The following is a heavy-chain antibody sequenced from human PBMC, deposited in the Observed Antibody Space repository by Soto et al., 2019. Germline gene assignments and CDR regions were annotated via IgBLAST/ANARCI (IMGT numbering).Heavy chain of an antibody. J-gene: IGHJ6*03. D-gene: IGHD3-3*01. V-gene: IGHV3-30*18. CDR1: GFTFSSYG. CDR2: ISYDGSNK. CDR3: AKDRTVNLEWLPTAYYYYYMDV. Sequence: GGSLRLSCAASGFTFSSYGMHWVRQAPGKGLEWVAVISYDGSNKYYADSVKGRFTISRDNSKNTLYLQMNSLRAEDTAVYYCAKDRTVNLEWLPTAYYYYYMDVWGKGTTVTVSS.